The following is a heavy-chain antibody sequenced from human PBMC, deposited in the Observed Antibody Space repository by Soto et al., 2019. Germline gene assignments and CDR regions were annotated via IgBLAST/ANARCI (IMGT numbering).Heavy chain of an antibody. CDR2: LLRSGSTA. V-gene: IGHV3-23*01. CDR1: GFTFSNYA. J-gene: IGHJ5*02. CDR3: AKDAVAGDGIWLMDS. Sequence: GSLRLSCAASGFTFSNYAMTWARQAPGKGLGWVSSLLRSGSTAYYADSVRGRFTISSDTSANSLYLQMDSLRDEDTAIYYCAKDAVAGDGIWLMDSWGQGTVVTVSS. D-gene: IGHD4-17*01.